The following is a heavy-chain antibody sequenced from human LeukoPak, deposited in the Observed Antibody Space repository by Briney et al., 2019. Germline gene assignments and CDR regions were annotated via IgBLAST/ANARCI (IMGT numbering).Heavy chain of an antibody. J-gene: IGHJ4*02. V-gene: IGHV1-24*01. D-gene: IGHD5-18*01. CDR1: GYTLTELS. CDR3: ATADTAMGGIDY. CDR2: FDPEDGET. Sequence: ASVKVSCKVSGYTLTELSMHWVRQAPGKGLEWMRGFDPEDGETIYAQKFQGRVTMTEDTSTDTAYMELSSLRSEDTAVYYCATADTAMGGIDYWGQGTLVTVSS.